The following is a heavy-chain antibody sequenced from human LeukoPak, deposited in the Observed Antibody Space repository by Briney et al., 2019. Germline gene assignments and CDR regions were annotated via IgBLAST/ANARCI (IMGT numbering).Heavy chain of an antibody. D-gene: IGHD3-10*01. CDR2: IRYDGTNK. J-gene: IGHJ4*02. CDR1: GFIFSNYA. V-gene: IGHV3-30*02. Sequence: GGSLRLSCAASGFIFSNYAMHWVRQAPGKGLEWVAFIRYDGTNKYYADSVKGRFTISRDNSKNTLYLQMNSLRAEDTAVYYCAKLGDFDYWGQGTLVTVSS. CDR3: AKLGDFDY.